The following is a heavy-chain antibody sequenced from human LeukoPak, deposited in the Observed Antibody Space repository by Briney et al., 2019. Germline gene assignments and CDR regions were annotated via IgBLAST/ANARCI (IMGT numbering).Heavy chain of an antibody. Sequence: ASVKVSFKASGYTFTSYGISWVRQAPGQGLEWMGGIIPIFGTANYAQKFQGRVTITADESTSTAYMELSSLRSEDTAVYYCASYYYGSGSYYFIYWGQGTLVTVSS. CDR2: IIPIFGTA. CDR3: ASYYYGSGSYYFIY. D-gene: IGHD3-10*01. CDR1: GYTFTSYG. J-gene: IGHJ4*02. V-gene: IGHV1-69*13.